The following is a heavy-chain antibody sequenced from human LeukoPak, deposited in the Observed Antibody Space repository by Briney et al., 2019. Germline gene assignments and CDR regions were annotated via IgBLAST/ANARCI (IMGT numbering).Heavy chain of an antibody. V-gene: IGHV1-18*01. CDR2: ISAYNGNT. CDR3: ARVYGSSSWPYYFDY. J-gene: IGHJ4*02. D-gene: IGHD6-13*01. CDR1: GYTFTSYG. Sequence: ASVKVSCKASGYTFTSYGISWVRQAPGQGLEWMGWISAYNGNTNYAQKLQGRVTMTTDTSTSTAYMELRSLRSDDTAVYYCARVYGSSSWPYYFDYWGQGTLVTVSS.